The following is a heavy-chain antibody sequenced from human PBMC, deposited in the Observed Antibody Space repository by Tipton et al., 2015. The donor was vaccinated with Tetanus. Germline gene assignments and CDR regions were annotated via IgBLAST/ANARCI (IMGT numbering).Heavy chain of an antibody. Sequence: SLRLSCATSGLFFNNAWMNWVRQAPGKGLEWVGRIKSKTDGGTTDHAARVKDRFSISRDDSKNTRCLQMNSLKSEDTAGYDCTKAGIRGTGYREDYWGRGTLGIVST. CDR3: TKAGIRGTGYREDY. CDR2: IKSKTDGGTT. D-gene: IGHD3/OR15-3a*01. CDR1: GLFFNNAW. J-gene: IGHJ4*02. V-gene: IGHV3-15*07.